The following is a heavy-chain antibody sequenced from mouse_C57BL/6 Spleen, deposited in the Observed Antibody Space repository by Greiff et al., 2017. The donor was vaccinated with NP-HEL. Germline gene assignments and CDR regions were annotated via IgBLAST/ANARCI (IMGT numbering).Heavy chain of an antibody. CDR3: ARHEDVYGKGSYWYFDV. Sequence: VMLVESGAELVKPGASVKLSCKASGYTFTEYTIHWVKQRSGQGLEWIGWFYPGSGSIKYNEKFKDKATLTADKSSSTVYMELSRLTSEDSAVYFCARHEDVYGKGSYWYFDVWGTGTTVTVSS. V-gene: IGHV1-62-2*01. CDR2: FYPGSGSI. D-gene: IGHD2-10*02. J-gene: IGHJ1*03. CDR1: GYTFTEYT.